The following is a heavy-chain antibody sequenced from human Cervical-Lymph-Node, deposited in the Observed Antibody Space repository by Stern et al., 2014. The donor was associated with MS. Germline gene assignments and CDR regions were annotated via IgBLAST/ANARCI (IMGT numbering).Heavy chain of an antibody. V-gene: IGHV1-69*01. D-gene: IGHD4-17*01. CDR3: ASPVTLTVGAMDV. Sequence: VQLVESGAEVKKPGSSVKLSCKASGGTFSSYPIIWLRQAPGQGLEWMGGIIPIFGTANHAQKFQGRVTITADGSSSTAYMELSSLRSEDTAVYYCASPVTLTVGAMDVWGQGTTVTVSS. CDR1: GGTFSSYP. J-gene: IGHJ6*02. CDR2: IIPIFGTA.